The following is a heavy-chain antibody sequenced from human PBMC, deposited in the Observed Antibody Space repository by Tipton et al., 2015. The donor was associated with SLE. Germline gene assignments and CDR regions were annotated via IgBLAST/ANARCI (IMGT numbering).Heavy chain of an antibody. CDR3: ARWGRPGGSGWSREYFDL. Sequence: TLSLTCAVYGGSFSGYYWSWIRQPPGKGLEWIGEINHSGSTNYNPSLKSRVTISVDTSKNQFSLKLSSVTAADTAVYYCARWGRPGGSGWSREYFDLWGRGTLVTVSS. CDR1: GGSFSGYY. D-gene: IGHD6-19*01. CDR2: INHSGST. V-gene: IGHV4-34*01. J-gene: IGHJ2*01.